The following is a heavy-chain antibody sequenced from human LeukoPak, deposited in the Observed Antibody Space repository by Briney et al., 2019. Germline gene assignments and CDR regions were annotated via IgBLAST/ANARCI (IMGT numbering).Heavy chain of an antibody. J-gene: IGHJ4*02. D-gene: IGHD6-19*01. CDR3: ARGKKWLVLFDY. Sequence: PGGSLRLSCAASGFTFSSYEMNWVRQAPGKGLEWVSVIYSGGSTYYADSVKGRFTISRDNSKNTLYLQMNSLRAEDTAVYYCARGKKWLVLFDYWGQGTLVTVSS. V-gene: IGHV3-66*02. CDR1: GFTFSSYE. CDR2: IYSGGST.